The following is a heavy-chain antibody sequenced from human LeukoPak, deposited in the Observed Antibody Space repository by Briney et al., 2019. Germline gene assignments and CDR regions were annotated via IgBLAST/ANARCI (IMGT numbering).Heavy chain of an antibody. J-gene: IGHJ4*01. CDR2: IYYTGST. CDR3: VRRIEYDRSGSCYSHFDN. D-gene: IGHD3-22*01. CDR1: GGSIRNSDYY. V-gene: IGHV4-39*01. Sequence: SETLSLTCSVSGGSIRNSDYYWGWIRQPPGKGLEWTGNIYYTGSTYYNPSLKSRGSLSVDKSKNRFSLRLDSVTAADTAVYYCVRRIEYDRSGSCYSHFDNWGQGTLVTVSS.